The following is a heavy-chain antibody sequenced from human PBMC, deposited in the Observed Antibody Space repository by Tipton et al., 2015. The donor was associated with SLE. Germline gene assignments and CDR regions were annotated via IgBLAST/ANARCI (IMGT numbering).Heavy chain of an antibody. D-gene: IGHD6-19*01. V-gene: IGHV4-39*07. CDR3: ARPYRSGWNGVFHI. CDR1: GASIGTSNYY. J-gene: IGHJ3*02. CDR2: INHSGNT. Sequence: TLSLTCTVSGASIGTSNYYWSWIRQPPGKGLEWNGGINHSGNTYYKPSLKSRVTISVDTSKNQFSLKVNSVTAADTAVYYCARPYRSGWNGVFHIWGQGTMVTVSS.